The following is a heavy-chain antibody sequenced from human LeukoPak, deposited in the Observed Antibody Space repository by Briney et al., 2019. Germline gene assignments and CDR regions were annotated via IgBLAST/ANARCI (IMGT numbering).Heavy chain of an antibody. CDR2: INPTTGDT. Sequence: ASVKVSCKASGYTFTSYYMHWVRQAPGQGLEWMGIINPTTGDTTYAQKFQGRLTMTRDMSTSTVYMEQSSLTSEDTAVFYCARYGFSAVWQGGWHAFDIWGQGTVVTVSS. D-gene: IGHD2-15*01. J-gene: IGHJ3*02. CDR1: GYTFTSYY. CDR3: ARYGFSAVWQGGWHAFDI. V-gene: IGHV1-46*01.